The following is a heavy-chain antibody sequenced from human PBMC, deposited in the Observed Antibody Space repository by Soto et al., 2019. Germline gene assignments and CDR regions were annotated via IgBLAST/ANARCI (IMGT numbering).Heavy chain of an antibody. V-gene: IGHV3-48*01. CDR3: ARDRITIFGVAPSDAFDI. D-gene: IGHD3-3*01. CDR1: GFTFSSYS. J-gene: IGHJ3*02. CDR2: ISSSSSTI. Sequence: GGSLRLSCAASGFTFSSYSMNWVRQAPGKGLEWVSYISSSSSTIYYADSVKGRFTISRDNAKNSLYLQMNSLRAEDTAVYYCARDRITIFGVAPSDAFDIWGQGTMVTVSS.